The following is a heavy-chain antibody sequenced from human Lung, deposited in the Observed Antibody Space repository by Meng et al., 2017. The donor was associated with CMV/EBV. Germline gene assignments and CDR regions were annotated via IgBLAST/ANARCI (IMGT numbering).Heavy chain of an antibody. Sequence: GGSXRLXXKGSGYSFTSYWIGWVRQMPGKGLEWMGIIYPGDSDTRYSPSFQGQVTISADKSISTAYLQWSSLKASDTAMYYCARKEESYSSSGFDYWGQGXLVXAPQ. V-gene: IGHV5-51*01. J-gene: IGHJ4*02. CDR1: GYSFTSYW. CDR3: ARKEESYSSSGFDY. CDR2: IYPGDSDT. D-gene: IGHD6-6*01.